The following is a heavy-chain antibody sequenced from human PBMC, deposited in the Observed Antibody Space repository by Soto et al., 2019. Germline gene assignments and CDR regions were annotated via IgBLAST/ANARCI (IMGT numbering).Heavy chain of an antibody. Sequence: GGSLRLSCAASGFTFSSYGMHWVRQAPGKGLEWVAVIWYDGSSKYYADSVKGRFTISRDDSKNTLYLQMNSLRAEDTAVYYCARGGPGHDAFDIWGQGTMVTVSS. CDR1: GFTFSSYG. CDR3: ARGGPGHDAFDI. V-gene: IGHV3-33*01. J-gene: IGHJ3*02. CDR2: IWYDGSSK.